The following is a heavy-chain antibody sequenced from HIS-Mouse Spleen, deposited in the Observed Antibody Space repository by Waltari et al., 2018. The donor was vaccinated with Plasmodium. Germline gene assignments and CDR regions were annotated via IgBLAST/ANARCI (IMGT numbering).Heavy chain of an antibody. Sequence: QVQLVESGGGVVQPGRSLRLSCAASGFTFSGYAMHWVRQAPGKGLEWVAVISYDGSNKYYADSVKGRFTISRDNSKNTLYLQMHSLRAEDTAVYYCALSGHWGQGTLVTVSS. CDR3: ALSGH. CDR2: ISYDGSNK. D-gene: IGHD3-10*01. J-gene: IGHJ4*02. CDR1: GFTFSGYA. V-gene: IGHV3-30*04.